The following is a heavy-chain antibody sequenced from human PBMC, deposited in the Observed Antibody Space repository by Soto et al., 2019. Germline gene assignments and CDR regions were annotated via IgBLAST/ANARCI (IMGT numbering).Heavy chain of an antibody. CDR3: ARDLAVAGTGLDY. Sequence: GASVKVSCKASGYAFTGYDMHWVRQAPGQGLEWMGWINPNSGGTNYAQKFQGRVTMTRDTSISTAYMELSRLRSDDTAVYYCARDLAVAGTGLDYWGKGTLVTVS. J-gene: IGHJ4*02. CDR2: INPNSGGT. V-gene: IGHV1-2*02. D-gene: IGHD6-19*01. CDR1: GYAFTGYD.